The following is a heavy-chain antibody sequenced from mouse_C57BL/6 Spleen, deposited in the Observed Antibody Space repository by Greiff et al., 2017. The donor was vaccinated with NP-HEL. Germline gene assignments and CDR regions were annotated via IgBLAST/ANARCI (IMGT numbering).Heavy chain of an antibody. D-gene: IGHD4-1*01. CDR1: GFTFSSYG. CDR2: ISSGGSYT. CDR3: ARDWDVRYFDV. J-gene: IGHJ1*03. V-gene: IGHV5-6*01. Sequence: EVKLVESGGDLVKPGGSLKLSCAASGFTFSSYGMSWVRQTPDKRLEWVATISSGGSYTYYPDSVKGRFTISRDNAKNTLYLQMSSLKSEDTAMYYCARDWDVRYFDVWGTGTTVTVSS.